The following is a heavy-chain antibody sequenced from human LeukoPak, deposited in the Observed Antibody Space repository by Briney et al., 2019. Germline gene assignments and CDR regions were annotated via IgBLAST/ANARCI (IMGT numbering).Heavy chain of an antibody. Sequence: GGSLRLPCAASGFTFDDYAMHWVRQAPGKGLEWVSLISGDGGSTYYADSVKGRFTISRDNSKNSLYLQMNSLRTEDTALYYCAKDKVHRSYYYGMDVWGQGTTVTVSS. CDR1: GFTFDDYA. V-gene: IGHV3-43*02. J-gene: IGHJ6*02. CDR3: AKDKVHRSYYYGMDV. CDR2: ISGDGGST. D-gene: IGHD4/OR15-4a*01.